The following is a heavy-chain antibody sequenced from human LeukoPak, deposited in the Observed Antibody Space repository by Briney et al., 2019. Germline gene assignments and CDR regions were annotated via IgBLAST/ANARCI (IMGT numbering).Heavy chain of an antibody. CDR1: GGSFSGYY. J-gene: IGHJ5*02. D-gene: IGHD3-10*01. Sequence: SETLSLTCAVYGGSFSGYYWSWIRRPPGRGLEWIGEINYYSGSVSNSPSHKSRVTISVDTSKNQFSLKLSSVTAADTAVYYCASFPRYYGSGSSRQSNWFDPWGQGTLVTVSS. CDR3: ASFPRYYGSGSSRQSNWFDP. V-gene: IGHV4-34*01. CDR2: INYYSGSV.